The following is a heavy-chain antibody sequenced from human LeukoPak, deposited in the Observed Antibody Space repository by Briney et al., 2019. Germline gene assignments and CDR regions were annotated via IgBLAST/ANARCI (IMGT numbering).Heavy chain of an antibody. CDR3: ATPGVSYGDLVY. D-gene: IGHD4-17*01. CDR1: GYTFTSYY. J-gene: IGHJ4*02. CDR2: INPSGGST. Sequence: ASVKVSCKASGYTFTSYYMHWVRQAPGQGLEWMGIINPSGGSTSYAQKFQGRVTMTRDTSTSTVYMELSSLRSEDTAVYYCATPGVSYGDLVYWGQGTLVTVSS. V-gene: IGHV1-46*01.